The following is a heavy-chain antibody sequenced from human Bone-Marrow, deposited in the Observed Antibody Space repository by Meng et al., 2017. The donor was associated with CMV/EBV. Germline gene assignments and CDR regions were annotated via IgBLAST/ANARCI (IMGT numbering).Heavy chain of an antibody. CDR1: GFTFSSYS. CDR3: ARGFTILGVVIGAFDI. V-gene: IGHV3-53*01. D-gene: IGHD3-3*01. CDR2: IYSGGST. Sequence: GESLKISCAASGFTFSSYSMNWVRQAPGKGLEWVSVIYSGGSTYYADSVKGRFTISRDNSKNTLYIQMNSLRAEDTAVYYCARGFTILGVVIGAFDIWGQGTMVTVSS. J-gene: IGHJ3*02.